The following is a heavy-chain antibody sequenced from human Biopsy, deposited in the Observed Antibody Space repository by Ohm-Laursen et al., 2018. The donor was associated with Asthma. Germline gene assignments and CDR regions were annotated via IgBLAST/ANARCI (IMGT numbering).Heavy chain of an antibody. V-gene: IGHV3-53*01. D-gene: IGHD3-22*01. CDR3: ARGDSSNWSHYYFDY. CDR2: IYSGGTS. CDR1: GFAVSRDY. J-gene: IGHJ4*02. Sequence: SLRLSCAASGFAVSRDYMFWVRQAPGKGLEWVSVIYSGGTSHTADSVRGRLTISRDYSKNTLCLQMHSLRAEDTAVYYCARGDSSNWSHYYFDYWGQGTLVTVSS.